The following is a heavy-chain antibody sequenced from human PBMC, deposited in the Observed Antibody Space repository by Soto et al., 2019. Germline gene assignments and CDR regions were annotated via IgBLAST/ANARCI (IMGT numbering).Heavy chain of an antibody. J-gene: IGHJ6*02. CDR1: GRTFKGYS. Sequence: APVKVACKASGRTFKGYSMRLVRQAPGKGLEWMGWINPNSGGTNYAQKFQGRVTMTRDTSISTAYMELSRLRSDDTAVYYCARVPRYDILTGYSYYYYGMDVWGQGTTVTVSS. CDR3: ARVPRYDILTGYSYYYYGMDV. CDR2: INPNSGGT. D-gene: IGHD3-9*01. V-gene: IGHV1-2*02.